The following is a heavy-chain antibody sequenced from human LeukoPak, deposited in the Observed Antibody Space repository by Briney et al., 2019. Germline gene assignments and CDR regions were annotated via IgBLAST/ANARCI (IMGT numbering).Heavy chain of an antibody. Sequence: PSETLSLTCTVSGGSISSYYWTWIRQPPGTGLEWIGYVYNSGNTNYNPSLRGRVTISMDASKKQFSLKLNSVTAADTAVYFCARRNVLTEGEAFDIWGQGTLVTVSS. CDR2: VYNSGNT. CDR3: ARRNVLTEGEAFDI. D-gene: IGHD3-16*01. J-gene: IGHJ3*02. CDR1: GGSISSYY. V-gene: IGHV4-59*08.